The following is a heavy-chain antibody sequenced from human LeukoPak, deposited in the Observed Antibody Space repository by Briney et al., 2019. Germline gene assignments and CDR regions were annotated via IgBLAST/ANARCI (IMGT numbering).Heavy chain of an antibody. Sequence: GGYLRLSCAASGFTFSSYAMSWVGQAPGKGLEWVSAISGSGGNTDCADSVKGRFTISRDNSKNTLYLQMISLRAEDTAVYYCARRRDSSDGKDFDYWGQGTLVTVSS. CDR3: ARRRDSSDGKDFDY. CDR1: GFTFSSYA. D-gene: IGHD3-22*01. V-gene: IGHV3-23*01. J-gene: IGHJ4*02. CDR2: ISGSGGNT.